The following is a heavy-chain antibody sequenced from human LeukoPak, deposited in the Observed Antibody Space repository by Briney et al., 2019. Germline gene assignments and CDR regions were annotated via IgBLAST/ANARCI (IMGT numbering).Heavy chain of an antibody. V-gene: IGHV5-10-1*01. CDR2: IDPSDSYT. J-gene: IGHJ6*02. D-gene: IGHD2-15*01. Sequence: GEPLTISCRGSGYSFTSYWISWVRQMPGKGLEWMGKIDPSDSYTNYSPSFQGHVTISADKSISTAYLQWSSLKASDTAMYYCARQDCSGGSCLYGMDVWGQGTTVTVSS. CDR1: GYSFTSYW. CDR3: ARQDCSGGSCLYGMDV.